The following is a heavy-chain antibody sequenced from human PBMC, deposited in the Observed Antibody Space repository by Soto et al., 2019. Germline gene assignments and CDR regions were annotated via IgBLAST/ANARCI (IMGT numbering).Heavy chain of an antibody. V-gene: IGHV4-31*03. D-gene: IGHD4-17*01. CDR3: ARDFSYGDFYYYGMDV. J-gene: IGHJ6*02. CDR2: IFHSGAT. Sequence: PSETLSLTCNVSGGSMRSDGNYWTWIRQHPGKGLEWLGNIFHSGATYYNPSLRSRLTISVDTSKSLFSLKLNSVTAADTAVYYCARDFSYGDFYYYGMDVWGQGTTVTVS. CDR1: GGSMRSDGNY.